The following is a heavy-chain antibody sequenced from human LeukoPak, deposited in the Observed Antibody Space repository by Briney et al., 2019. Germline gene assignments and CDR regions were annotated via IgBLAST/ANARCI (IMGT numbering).Heavy chain of an antibody. CDR3: ARDLYGYGYYYFDY. CDR2: IWSDGGDK. D-gene: IGHD5-18*01. Sequence: GGSLRLSCAASGXTFINYVMHWVRQAPGKGLEWVSVIWSDGGDKYYADSVKGRFTISRDNSKNTVYLQMNSLRAEDTAVYYCARDLYGYGYYYFDYWGQGTLVTVSS. J-gene: IGHJ4*02. CDR1: GXTFINYV. V-gene: IGHV3-33*01.